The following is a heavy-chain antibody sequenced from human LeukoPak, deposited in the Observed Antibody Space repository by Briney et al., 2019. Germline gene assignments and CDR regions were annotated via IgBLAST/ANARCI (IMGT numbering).Heavy chain of an antibody. CDR3: AKSNSPLLCPDY. Sequence: QTGGSLRLSCAASGFTFSSYAMSWVRQAPGKGLEWVSAISGSGGSTYYADSVKGRFTISRDNSKNTLYLQMNSLRAEDTAVYYCAKSNSPLLCPDYWGQGTMVAVSS. CDR1: GFTFSSYA. V-gene: IGHV3-23*01. D-gene: IGHD2/OR15-2a*01. J-gene: IGHJ4*02. CDR2: ISGSGGST.